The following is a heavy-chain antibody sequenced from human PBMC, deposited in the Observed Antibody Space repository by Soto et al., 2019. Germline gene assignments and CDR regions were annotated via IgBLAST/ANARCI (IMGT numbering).Heavy chain of an antibody. Sequence: GGSLRLSCVASGFTFSSYWMHWVRRTPGQGLVWVSHTDSDGSFTTYADSVKGRFTISRDNSKNTLYLQMNSLRAEDTAVYYCAGGTYYFDYCGQGTLVTVSS. CDR3: AGGTYYFDY. D-gene: IGHD1-26*01. V-gene: IGHV3-74*01. J-gene: IGHJ4*02. CDR1: GFTFSSYW. CDR2: TDSDGSFT.